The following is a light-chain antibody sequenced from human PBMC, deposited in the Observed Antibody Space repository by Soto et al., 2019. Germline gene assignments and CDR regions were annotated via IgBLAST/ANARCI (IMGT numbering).Light chain of an antibody. CDR1: QSISSY. J-gene: IGKJ1*01. V-gene: IGKV3-11*01. CDR2: DAS. CDR3: QHYNTYPWT. Sequence: IVLTQSPATLSFSPCEIVTLSCRASQSISSYLAWYQQKPGQAPRLLIYDASNRATGIPARFSGSGSGTEFTLTISSLQPGDFATYYCQHYNTYPWTFGQGTKVDIK.